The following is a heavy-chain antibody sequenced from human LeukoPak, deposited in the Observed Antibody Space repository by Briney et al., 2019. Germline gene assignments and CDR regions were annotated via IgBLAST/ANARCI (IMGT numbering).Heavy chain of an antibody. Sequence: GESLKISCKGSGYSFTSYWIGWVRQMPGKGLEWMGIIYPGDSDTRYSPSFQGQVTISADKSISTAYLQWSSLKASDTAMYYYASQGLRSDYYYYYMDVWGKGTTVTVSS. D-gene: IGHD4-17*01. CDR3: ASQGLRSDYYYYYMDV. J-gene: IGHJ6*03. V-gene: IGHV5-51*01. CDR2: IYPGDSDT. CDR1: GYSFTSYW.